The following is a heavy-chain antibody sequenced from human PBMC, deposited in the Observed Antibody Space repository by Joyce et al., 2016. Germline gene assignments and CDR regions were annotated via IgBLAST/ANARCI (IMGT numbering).Heavy chain of an antibody. D-gene: IGHD5-18*01. CDR3: ARDRGYSYGYGFDY. Sequence: QVQLVESGGGVVQPGGSLRLSCAASGFTFNHFAMDWVRQAQGKGLEGVAVIAYDGSNILYADSVKGRFTISRDNSKFTLYLQMNSLRAEETAVYYCARDRGYSYGYGFDYWGQGTLVTVSS. CDR1: GFTFNHFA. CDR2: IAYDGSNI. J-gene: IGHJ4*02. V-gene: IGHV3-30*04.